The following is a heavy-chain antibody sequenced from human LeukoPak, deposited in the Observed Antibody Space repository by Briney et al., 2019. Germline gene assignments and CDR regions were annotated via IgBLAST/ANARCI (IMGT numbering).Heavy chain of an antibody. CDR3: ARRDGRVLYYFDY. Sequence: GESLKISCKGSGYSFASYWIAWVRQMPGKGLEWMGIIYPGDSDTRYSPSFQGQVTISADKSMSTAYLQWSSLKASDTAKYYCARRDGRVLYYFDYWGQGTLVTVSS. D-gene: IGHD5-24*01. V-gene: IGHV5-51*01. CDR2: IYPGDSDT. J-gene: IGHJ4*02. CDR1: GYSFASYW.